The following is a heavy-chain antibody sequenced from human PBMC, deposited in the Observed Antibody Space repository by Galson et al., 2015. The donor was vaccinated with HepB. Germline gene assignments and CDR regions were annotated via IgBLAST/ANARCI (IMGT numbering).Heavy chain of an antibody. CDR2: VNPYNGDT. Sequence: SVKVSCKASGYKFSTFGISWVRLAPGRGLEWVGWVNPYNGDTNYAQKFRDRVTMNTDVATNTAYLELSNLRPDDTATYYCARGGPMDVWGKGTTVNVFS. CDR1: GYKFSTFG. CDR3: ARGGPMDV. J-gene: IGHJ6*04. V-gene: IGHV1-18*01.